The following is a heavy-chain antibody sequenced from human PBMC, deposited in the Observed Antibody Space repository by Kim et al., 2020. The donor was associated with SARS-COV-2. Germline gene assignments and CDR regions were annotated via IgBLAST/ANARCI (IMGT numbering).Heavy chain of an antibody. V-gene: IGHV4-39*07. CDR3: ARDAYDYVWGTVGDY. J-gene: IGHJ4*02. D-gene: IGHD3-16*01. Sequence: SLKSRVTISVDTSKNQFSLKLSSVTAADTAVYYCARDAYDYVWGTVGDYWGQGTLVTVSS.